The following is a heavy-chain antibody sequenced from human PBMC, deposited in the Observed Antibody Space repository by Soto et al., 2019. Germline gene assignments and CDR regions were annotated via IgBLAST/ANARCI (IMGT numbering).Heavy chain of an antibody. CDR1: GFSFRNYP. CDR3: ARAEMDTSMAFFDH. CDR2: VSYDGGSK. Sequence: PGGSLRLSCAASGFSFRNYPMHWVRQAPGRGLEWVAVVSYDGGSKFYADSVQGRFTISRDNAKNTLSLQMSSLRPEDAALYYCARAEMDTSMAFFDHWGQGTLVTVSS. J-gene: IGHJ4*02. D-gene: IGHD5-18*01. V-gene: IGHV3-30-3*01.